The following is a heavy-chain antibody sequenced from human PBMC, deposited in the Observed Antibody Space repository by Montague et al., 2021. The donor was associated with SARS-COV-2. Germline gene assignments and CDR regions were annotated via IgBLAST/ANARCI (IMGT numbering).Heavy chain of an antibody. V-gene: IGHV4-59*01. CDR2: IYYSGST. CDR3: ARVFPRWLQFDPYFDY. Sequence: SETLSLTCTVSDGSISSYYWSWIRQPPGKGLEWIGYIYYSGSTNXNPSPKSRVTISVDTSKNQFSLKLSSVTAADTAVYYCARVFPRWLQFDPYFDYWGQGTLVTVSS. CDR1: DGSISSYY. J-gene: IGHJ4*02. D-gene: IGHD5-24*01.